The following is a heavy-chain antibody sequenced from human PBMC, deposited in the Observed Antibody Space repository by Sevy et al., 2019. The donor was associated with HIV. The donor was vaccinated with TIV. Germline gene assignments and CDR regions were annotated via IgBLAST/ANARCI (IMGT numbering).Heavy chain of an antibody. Sequence: GSLRLSCGASGFTFSNYAMSWVRQAPGKGPEWVSGINNGGSTYYADSVKGRFTISRDNSKKMVFLQMNSLRAEDTAVYYCASEDTTMITELDYWGQGALVTVSS. V-gene: IGHV3-23*01. D-gene: IGHD5-18*01. CDR2: INNGGST. CDR1: GFTFSNYA. CDR3: ASEDTTMITELDY. J-gene: IGHJ4*02.